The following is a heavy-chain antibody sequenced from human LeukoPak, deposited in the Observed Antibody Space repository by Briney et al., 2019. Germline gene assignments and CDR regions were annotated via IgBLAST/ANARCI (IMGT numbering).Heavy chain of an antibody. CDR1: GYSISSGYY. CDR2: IYHSGST. Sequence: SETLSLTCAVSGYSISSGYYCGWIRQPPGRLLEWIGIIYHSGSTYYNPSLKSRVTISVDTSKNQFSLKLSSVTAADTAVYYCARTGLYGSGSSDYWGQGTLVTVSS. J-gene: IGHJ4*02. CDR3: ARTGLYGSGSSDY. D-gene: IGHD3-10*01. V-gene: IGHV4-38-2*01.